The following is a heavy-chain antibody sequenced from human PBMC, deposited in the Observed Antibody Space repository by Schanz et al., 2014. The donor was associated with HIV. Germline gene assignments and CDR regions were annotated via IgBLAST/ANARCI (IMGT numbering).Heavy chain of an antibody. CDR3: ARVGGRSPTPKYFDL. J-gene: IGHJ2*01. CDR1: GGSLNGYY. Sequence: QVQLQQWGAGLLKPSETLSLTCAVYGGSLNGYYWTWIRQPPGKGLEWIGEINHSGSTTSNPSLKSRVTMSVDTSKNQFSLKLSSVTAADTAVYYCARVGGRSPTPKYFDLWGRGTLVTVSS. CDR2: INHSGST. D-gene: IGHD3-16*01. V-gene: IGHV4-34*01.